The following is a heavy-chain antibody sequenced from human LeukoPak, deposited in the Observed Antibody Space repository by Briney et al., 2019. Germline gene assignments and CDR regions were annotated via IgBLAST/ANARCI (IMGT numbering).Heavy chain of an antibody. D-gene: IGHD6-19*01. J-gene: IGHJ5*02. CDR2: IYHSGST. Sequence: SETLSLTCAVSGGSISSSNWWSWVRQPPGKGLEWIGEIYHSGSTNYNPSLKSRVTISVDKSKNQFSLKLSSVTAADTAVYYCAREIGIAVAGPSDPWGQGTLVTVSS. V-gene: IGHV4-4*02. CDR1: GGSISSSNW. CDR3: AREIGIAVAGPSDP.